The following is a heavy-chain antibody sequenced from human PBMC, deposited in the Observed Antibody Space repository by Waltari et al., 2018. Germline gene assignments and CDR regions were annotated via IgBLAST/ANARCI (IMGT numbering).Heavy chain of an antibody. Sequence: QVQLQESGPGLVKPSETLSLTCSAPGGSFSTYYWSWIRQPPGKGLEWIGYIYDTGSTNYNPSLKNRVTISIDTSKNQFSLNLSSVTAADTAVYYCARHGSGSYMVYWGQGTLVTVSS. V-gene: IGHV4-59*01. J-gene: IGHJ4*02. D-gene: IGHD3-10*01. CDR2: IYDTGST. CDR3: ARHGSGSYMVY. CDR1: GGSFSTYY.